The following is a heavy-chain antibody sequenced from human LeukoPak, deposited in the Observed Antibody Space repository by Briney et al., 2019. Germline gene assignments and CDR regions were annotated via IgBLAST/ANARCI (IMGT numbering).Heavy chain of an antibody. D-gene: IGHD2-15*01. CDR3: AGLIDCSGGSCYTELPLDV. J-gene: IGHJ6*04. V-gene: IGHV1-2*02. CDR1: GYSFTVYY. Sequence: ASVKVSCKASGYSFTVYYIHWVRQAPGQGLEWMGWINPNSGGTNYAQKFQGRVTMTRDTSISTAYMELSRLRSDDTAVYYCAGLIDCSGGSCYTELPLDVWGKGTTVTVSS. CDR2: INPNSGGT.